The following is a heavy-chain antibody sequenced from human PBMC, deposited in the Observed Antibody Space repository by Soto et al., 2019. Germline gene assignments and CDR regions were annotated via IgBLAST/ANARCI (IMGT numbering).Heavy chain of an antibody. Sequence: PGGSLRLSCAASGFTFSKYEMNWVRQAPGKGLEWVSYISSSGTTIYYADSVKGRFTISRDNAKNSLYLQMNSLRAEDTAVYYCARVRIFGVPGWFDPWGQGXLVTVYS. V-gene: IGHV3-48*03. D-gene: IGHD3-3*01. J-gene: IGHJ5*02. CDR1: GFTFSKYE. CDR3: ARVRIFGVPGWFDP. CDR2: ISSSGTTI.